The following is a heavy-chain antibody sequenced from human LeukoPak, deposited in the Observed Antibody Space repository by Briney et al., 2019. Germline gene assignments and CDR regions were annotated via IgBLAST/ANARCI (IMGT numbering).Heavy chain of an antibody. CDR3: ARDPPSGVVVPAATGGY. Sequence: GGSLRLSCAASGFTFSSYAMHWVRQAPGKGLEWVSVISYDGSNKYYADSVKGRFTISRDNSKNTLYLQMNSLRAEDTAVYYCARDPPSGVVVPAATGGYWGQGTLVTVSS. V-gene: IGHV3-30-3*01. CDR2: ISYDGSNK. J-gene: IGHJ4*02. D-gene: IGHD2-2*01. CDR1: GFTFSSYA.